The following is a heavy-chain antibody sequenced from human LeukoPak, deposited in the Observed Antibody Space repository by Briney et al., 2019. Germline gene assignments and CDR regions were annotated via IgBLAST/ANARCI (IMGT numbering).Heavy chain of an antibody. CDR1: GFTFSSYA. J-gene: IGHJ6*03. Sequence: GGSLRLSRAASGFTFSSYAMSWVRQAPGKGLEWVSAISGSGGSTYYADSVKGRFTISRDNSKNTLYLQMNSLRAEDTAVYYCANSKAIRFFYYYYMDVWGKGTTVTVSS. D-gene: IGHD3-3*01. V-gene: IGHV3-23*01. CDR2: ISGSGGST. CDR3: ANSKAIRFFYYYYMDV.